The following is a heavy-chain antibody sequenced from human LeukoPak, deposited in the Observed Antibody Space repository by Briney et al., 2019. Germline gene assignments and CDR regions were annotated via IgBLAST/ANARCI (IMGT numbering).Heavy chain of an antibody. V-gene: IGHV3-11*01. CDR2: ISSSGSTI. D-gene: IGHD3-10*01. CDR1: GFTFSDYY. J-gene: IGHJ4*02. CDR3: ARGYASMDRTIAY. Sequence: KAGGSLRLSCTASGFTFSDYYMSWIRQAPGKGLEWVSFISSSGSTIYYADSVKGRFTISRDNAKKSLSLQMNSLRAEDTAVYYCARGYASMDRTIAYWGQGTLITVSS.